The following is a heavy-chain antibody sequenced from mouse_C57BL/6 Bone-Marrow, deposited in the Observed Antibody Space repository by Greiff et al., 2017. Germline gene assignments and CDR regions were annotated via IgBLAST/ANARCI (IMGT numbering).Heavy chain of an antibody. D-gene: IGHD2-5*01. Sequence: QVQLKESGAELARPGASVKMSCKASGYTFTSYTMHWVKQRPGQGLELIGYINPSSGYTKYNQKFKDKATLTADKSSSTAYMQLSSLTSEDSAVYYCARVYSNFSWFAYWGQGTLVTVSA. CDR2: INPSSGYT. CDR3: ARVYSNFSWFAY. J-gene: IGHJ3*01. V-gene: IGHV1-4*01. CDR1: GYTFTSYT.